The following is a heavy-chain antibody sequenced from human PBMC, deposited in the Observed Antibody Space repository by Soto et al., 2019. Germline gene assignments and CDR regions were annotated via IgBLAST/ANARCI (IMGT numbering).Heavy chain of an antibody. J-gene: IGHJ5*02. CDR3: VKNSGWFNT. D-gene: IGHD3-10*01. CDR2: IDGSGGIT. CDR1: GFPFGTTA. V-gene: IGHV3-23*01. Sequence: QLLQSGGGLVKLGGSLNLSGEASGFPFGTTARSWVRQAPGEGLEWVSTIDGSGGITYYADSVKGRFTISRDNSRNTVYLQMNSLRGDDTALYYCVKNSGWFNTWGQGALVTVSS.